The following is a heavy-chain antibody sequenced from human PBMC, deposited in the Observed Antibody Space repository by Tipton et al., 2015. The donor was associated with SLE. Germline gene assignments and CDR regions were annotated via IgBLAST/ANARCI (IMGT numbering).Heavy chain of an antibody. D-gene: IGHD3-10*01. J-gene: IGHJ6*03. CDR1: GYTFTSYG. V-gene: IGHV1-18*01. CDR2: ISAYNGNT. CDR3: ARVYGSGSYSDYYYYMDV. Sequence: QSGPEVKKPGASVKVSCKASGYTFTSYGISWVRQAPGQGLEWMEWISAYNGNTNYAQKLQGRVTMTTDTSTSTAYMELRSLRSDDTAVYYCARVYGSGSYSDYYYYMDVWGKGTTVTVSS.